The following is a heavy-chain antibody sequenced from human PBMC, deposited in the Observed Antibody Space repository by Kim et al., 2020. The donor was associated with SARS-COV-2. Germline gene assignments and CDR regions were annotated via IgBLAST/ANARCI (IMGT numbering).Heavy chain of an antibody. V-gene: IGHV3-7*01. Sequence: GGSLRLSCAASGFTFSSYWMSWVRQAPGKGLEWVANIKQDGSEKYYVDSVKGRFTISRDNAKNSLYLQMNSLRAEDTAVYYCARDINYDSYYFDYWGQGTLVTVSS. CDR2: IKQDGSEK. CDR3: ARDINYDSYYFDY. D-gene: IGHD3-3*01. CDR1: GFTFSSYW. J-gene: IGHJ4*02.